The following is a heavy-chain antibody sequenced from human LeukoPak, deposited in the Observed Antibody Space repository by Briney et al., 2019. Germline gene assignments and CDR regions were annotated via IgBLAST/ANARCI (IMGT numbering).Heavy chain of an antibody. D-gene: IGHD3-3*01. CDR3: ARETLGYDLWSGYPDRIDY. Sequence: ASVKVSCKASGYTFTSYGISWVRQAPGQGLEWMGWISAYNGNTNYAQKLQGRVTMTTDTSTSTAYMELRSLRSDDTAVYYCARETLGYDLWSGYPDRIDYWGQGTLVTVSS. CDR1: GYTFTSYG. V-gene: IGHV1-18*01. CDR2: ISAYNGNT. J-gene: IGHJ4*02.